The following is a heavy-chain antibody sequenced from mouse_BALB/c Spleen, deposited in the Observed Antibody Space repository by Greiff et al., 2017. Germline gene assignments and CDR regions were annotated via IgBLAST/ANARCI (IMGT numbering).Heavy chain of an antibody. CDR2: IDPFNGGT. D-gene: IGHD3-1*01. CDR1: GYSFTSYY. J-gene: IGHJ2*01. Sequence: VQLQQSGPELMKPWASVKISCTASGYSFTSYYMHWVKQSHGKSLEWIGYIDPFNGGTSYNQKFKGKATLTVDKSSSTAYMHLSSLTSEDSAVYYCARSGDESFDYWGQGTTLTVSS. V-gene: IGHV1S135*01. CDR3: ARSGDESFDY.